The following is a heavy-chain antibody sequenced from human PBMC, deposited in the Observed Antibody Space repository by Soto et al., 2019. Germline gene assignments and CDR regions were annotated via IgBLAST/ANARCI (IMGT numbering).Heavy chain of an antibody. CDR3: AKGEGELRYFDWLYPQLF. D-gene: IGHD3-9*01. Sequence: GGSLRLSCAASGFTFSSYAMSWVRQAPGKGLEWVSAISGSGGSTYYADSVKGRFTISRDNSKNTLYLQMNSLRAEDTAVYYCAKGEGELRYFDWLYPQLFGGQGTLVTVSS. V-gene: IGHV3-23*01. J-gene: IGHJ4*02. CDR1: GFTFSSYA. CDR2: ISGSGGST.